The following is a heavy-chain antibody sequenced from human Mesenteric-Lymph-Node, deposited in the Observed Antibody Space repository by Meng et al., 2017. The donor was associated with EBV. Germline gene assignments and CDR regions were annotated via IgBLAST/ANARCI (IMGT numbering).Heavy chain of an antibody. J-gene: IGHJ4*02. V-gene: IGHV4-30-4*01. CDR1: GGSISNSDYY. D-gene: IGHD3-22*01. CDR2: IYHSGST. Sequence: RLQESGPGLVKPSQTLSLTCTVSGGSISNSDYYWSWIRQPPGKGLEWIGEIYHSGSTNYNPSLKSRVTISVDKSKNQFSLKLSSVTAADTAVYYCARCYYYDSSGNFDYWGQGTLVTVSS. CDR3: ARCYYYDSSGNFDY.